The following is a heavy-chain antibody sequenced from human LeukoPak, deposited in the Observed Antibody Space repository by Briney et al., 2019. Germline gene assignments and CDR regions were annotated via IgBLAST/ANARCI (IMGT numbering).Heavy chain of an antibody. Sequence: TGGSLRLSCTASGFPFSSYAMSWFRQTPGKGLEWVSSIIASGGTTYYADSVKGRFTISRDNSKNTVYLQMNSLRAEDTAVYYCARDKWELVLWGQGTLVTVSS. D-gene: IGHD1-26*01. CDR3: ARDKWELVL. CDR2: IIASGGTT. J-gene: IGHJ4*02. CDR1: GFPFSSYA. V-gene: IGHV3-23*01.